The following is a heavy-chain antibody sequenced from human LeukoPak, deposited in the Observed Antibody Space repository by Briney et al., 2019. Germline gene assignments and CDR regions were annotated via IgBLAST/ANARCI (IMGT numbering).Heavy chain of an antibody. CDR3: AKVQEMGTILPPFHY. CDR2: ISGSAGTT. D-gene: IGHD5-24*01. J-gene: IGHJ4*02. CDR1: GFTFSSYA. V-gene: IGHV3-23*01. Sequence: GSLRLSCAASGFTFSSYAMSWVRQAPGKGLEWVSAISGSAGTTFYADSVKGRFTISRDNSKNTLYLQVNSLRAADTAVYYCAKVQEMGTILPPFHYWGQGTLVTVSS.